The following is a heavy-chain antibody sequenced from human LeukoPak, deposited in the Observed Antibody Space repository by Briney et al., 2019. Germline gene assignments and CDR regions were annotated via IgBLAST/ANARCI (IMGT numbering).Heavy chain of an antibody. D-gene: IGHD4-23*01. CDR1: GFTLSRHG. CDR2: ISSSSSYI. J-gene: IGHJ4*02. CDR3: ARAVEIDY. Sequence: GGSLRLSCAASGFTLSRHGMHWVRQAPGKGLEWVSSISSSSSYIYYADSVKGRFTISRDNAKNSLYLQMNSLRAEDTAVYYCARAVEIDYWGQGTLVTVSS. V-gene: IGHV3-21*01.